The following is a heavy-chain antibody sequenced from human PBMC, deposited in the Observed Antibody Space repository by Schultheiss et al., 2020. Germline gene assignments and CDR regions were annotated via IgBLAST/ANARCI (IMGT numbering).Heavy chain of an antibody. CDR1: GGSISSYY. Sequence: SQTLSLTCTVSGGSISSYYWSWIRQHPGKGLEWIGYIYYSGSTYYNPSLKSRVTISVDTSKNQFSLKLSSVTAADTAVYYCARDNPSGSSFDYWGQGTLVTVSS. CDR2: IYYSGST. V-gene: IGHV4-31*03. D-gene: IGHD3-22*01. CDR3: ARDNPSGSSFDY. J-gene: IGHJ4*02.